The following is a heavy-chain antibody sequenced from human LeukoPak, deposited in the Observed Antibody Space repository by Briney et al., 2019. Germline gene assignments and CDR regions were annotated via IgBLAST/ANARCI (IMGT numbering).Heavy chain of an antibody. CDR3: ARGRMAVAGSYEY. CDR1: GITSGSYW. V-gene: IGHV3-7*05. Sequence: GGSLRLSCAASGITSGSYWMTWVRQAPGKGLECVANIKPDGSEKHYVDSVEGRFTISRDNAKNSLFLEMNSLRAEDTAVYYCARGRMAVAGSYEYWGQGTLVTVSS. J-gene: IGHJ4*02. CDR2: IKPDGSEK. D-gene: IGHD6-19*01.